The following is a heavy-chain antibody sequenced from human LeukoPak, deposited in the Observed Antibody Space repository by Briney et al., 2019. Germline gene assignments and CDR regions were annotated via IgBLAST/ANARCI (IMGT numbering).Heavy chain of an antibody. D-gene: IGHD2-15*01. CDR1: GFTFSSYS. CDR3: ARDASDIVVVVAATWFDP. V-gene: IGHV3-21*01. CDR2: ISSSSSYI. J-gene: IGHJ5*02. Sequence: GGSLRLSCAASGFTFSSYSMNWVRQAPGKGLEWVSCISSSSSYIYYADSVKGRFTISRDNAKNSLYLQMNSLRAEDTAVYYCARDASDIVVVVAATWFDPWGQGTLVTVSS.